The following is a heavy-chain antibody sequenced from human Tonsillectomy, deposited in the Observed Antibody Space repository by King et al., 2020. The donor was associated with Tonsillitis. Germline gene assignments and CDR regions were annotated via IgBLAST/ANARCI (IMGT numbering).Heavy chain of an antibody. D-gene: IGHD3-10*01. V-gene: IGHV1-2*02. J-gene: IGHJ5*02. CDR3: ARDMGHWFDP. CDR2: INPKSGGT. CDR1: LYTFRGFY. Sequence: QLVQSGAEVKKPGASVKVSCKASLYTFRGFYIHWVRQAPGQGLEWMGWINPKSGGTNYAQNFQGRVTMTRETSISTAYMELSRLKSDDTAVYYCARDMGHWFDPWGQGTLVTVSS.